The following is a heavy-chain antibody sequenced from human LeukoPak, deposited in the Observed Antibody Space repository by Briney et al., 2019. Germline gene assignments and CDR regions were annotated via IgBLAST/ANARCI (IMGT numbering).Heavy chain of an antibody. V-gene: IGHV3-23*01. Sequence: GGSVRLSCAASGFTFSSYTMSWVRQAPGKGLEWVSTISGSGDYTYYADSVKGRFTISRDNSKNTLYLQMNRLSAEDTAVYYCARRIPATASGLDYWGQGTLVTVSS. CDR1: GFTFSSYT. D-gene: IGHD2-2*01. J-gene: IGHJ4*02. CDR2: ISGSGDYT. CDR3: ARRIPATASGLDY.